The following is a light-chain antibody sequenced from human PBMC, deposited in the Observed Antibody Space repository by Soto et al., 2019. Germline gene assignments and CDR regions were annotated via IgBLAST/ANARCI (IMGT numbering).Light chain of an antibody. CDR2: GAS. V-gene: IGKV1-33*01. CDR1: QDINNY. J-gene: IGKJ4*01. CDR3: QQYDSLAQCT. Sequence: DIQMTQSPSSLSASVGDRVTITCQASQDINNYLNWYQQKPGKAPKLLIYGASNLETGVPSRFSGSGYGTHFTFTITSLQPEDFATDYCQQYDSLAQCTFGGGTKVEIE.